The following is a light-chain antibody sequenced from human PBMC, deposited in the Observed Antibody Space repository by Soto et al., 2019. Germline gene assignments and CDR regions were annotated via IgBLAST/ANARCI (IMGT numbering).Light chain of an antibody. J-gene: IGLJ1*01. CDR3: SSYAGTHIV. CDR2: EVS. CDR1: SSDVGGYNY. V-gene: IGLV2-8*01. Sequence: QSVLTQPPSASGSPGQSVTISCTGTSSDVGGYNYVSWYQQHPGRAPKLMIYEVSKRPSGVPVRFSGSKSGNTASLTVSGLQAEDEADYYCSSYAGTHIVFGIGTKVTVL.